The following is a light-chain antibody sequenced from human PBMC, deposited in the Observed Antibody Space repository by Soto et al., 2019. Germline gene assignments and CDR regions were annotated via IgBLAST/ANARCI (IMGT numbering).Light chain of an antibody. V-gene: IGKV1-5*03. CDR2: KAS. Sequence: DIQLTQSPFTLSGSVGDRVTLTCRASQTISSWLAWYQQKPGKAPKLLIYKASTLKSGVPPRFSGSGSGTEFTLTISSLQPDDFATYYCQHYNSYSEAFGQGTKVDIK. J-gene: IGKJ1*01. CDR3: QHYNSYSEA. CDR1: QTISSW.